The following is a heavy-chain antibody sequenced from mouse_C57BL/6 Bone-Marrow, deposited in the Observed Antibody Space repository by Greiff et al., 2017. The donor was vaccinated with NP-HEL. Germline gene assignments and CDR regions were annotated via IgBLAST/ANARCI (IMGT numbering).Heavy chain of an antibody. Sequence: EVQLQQSGAELARPGASVKLSCKASGYTFTSYGISWVKQRTGQGLEWSGRIDPEAGETKYAPKFQGKATITAVTSSNTAYLQLSSLTAEDTAVYYCARTVLDYWGQGTSVTVSS. CDR3: ARTVLDY. D-gene: IGHD1-1*01. V-gene: IGHV14-2*01. CDR2: IDPEAGET. CDR1: GYTFTSYG. J-gene: IGHJ4*01.